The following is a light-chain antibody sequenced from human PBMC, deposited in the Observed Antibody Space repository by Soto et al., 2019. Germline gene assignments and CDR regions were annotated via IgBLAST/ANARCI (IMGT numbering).Light chain of an antibody. V-gene: IGLV2-11*01. CDR2: DVS. CDR1: SSDVGGYNY. Sequence: QSVLTQPRSVSGSPGQSVTISCTGTSSDVGGYNYVSWYQEHPGRAPKLMIYDVSIRPSGVPDRFSGFKSGNTASLTISGLLAEDEADYYCCSYAGTYSSFVFGSGTKVTVL. J-gene: IGLJ1*01. CDR3: CSYAGTYSSFV.